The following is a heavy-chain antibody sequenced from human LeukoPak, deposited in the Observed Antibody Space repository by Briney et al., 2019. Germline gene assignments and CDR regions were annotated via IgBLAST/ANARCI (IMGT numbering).Heavy chain of an antibody. CDR3: ARASGYYYGESKGYFDY. J-gene: IGHJ4*02. Sequence: ASVKVSCKASGYTFTGYYMHWVRQAPGQGLEWMGWINPNSGGTNYAQKFQGRVTMTRDTSISTAYMELSRLRSDDTAVYYCARASGYYYGESKGYFDYWGQGTLVTVSS. CDR2: INPNSGGT. CDR1: GYTFTGYY. D-gene: IGHD3-22*01. V-gene: IGHV1-2*02.